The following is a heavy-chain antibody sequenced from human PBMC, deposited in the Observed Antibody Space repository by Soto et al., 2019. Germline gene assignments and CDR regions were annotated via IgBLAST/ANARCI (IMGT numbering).Heavy chain of an antibody. CDR1: GGSISSYY. CDR3: AIWEGRVDKPSGY. Sequence: QVQLQESGPGLVKPSETLSLTCTVSGGSISSYYWTGIGQPQGKELEWIGYIYYSGSTNYNPSLKSRVTISVDTSKNQFSLKLSSVTAADTAVYYFAIWEGRVDKPSGYWGQGTLVNGSS. J-gene: IGHJ4*02. V-gene: IGHV4-59*01. D-gene: IGHD1-26*01. CDR2: IYYSGST.